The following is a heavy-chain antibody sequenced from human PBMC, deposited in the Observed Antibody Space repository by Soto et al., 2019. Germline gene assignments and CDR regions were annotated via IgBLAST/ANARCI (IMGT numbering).Heavy chain of an antibody. CDR2: IYYSGST. Sequence: SETLSLTCTVSGSSISSSTYYWGWIRQPPGKGLEWIGSIYYSGSTYYNPSLKSRVTISVDTSKNQFSLNVNSVTAADTAVYYCARSGDRPQVDWGQGTRVTVAS. J-gene: IGHJ4*02. D-gene: IGHD7-27*01. V-gene: IGHV4-39*01. CDR1: GSSISSSTYY. CDR3: ARSGDRPQVD.